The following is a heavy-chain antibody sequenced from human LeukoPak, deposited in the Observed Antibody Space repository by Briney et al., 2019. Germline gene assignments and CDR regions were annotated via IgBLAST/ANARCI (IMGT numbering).Heavy chain of an antibody. CDR3: ARANYDGSDY. D-gene: IGHD3-22*01. CDR2: IYTSGTT. J-gene: IGHJ4*02. Sequence: SQTLSLTCTVSGGSISSGDYYWSWIRQPAGKGLEWIGRIYTSGTTNYNPSLKSRVTMSVDTSKNQFSLKMRSVTAADTAVYYCARANYDGSDYWGQGTLVTVSS. CDR1: GGSISSGDYY. V-gene: IGHV4-61*02.